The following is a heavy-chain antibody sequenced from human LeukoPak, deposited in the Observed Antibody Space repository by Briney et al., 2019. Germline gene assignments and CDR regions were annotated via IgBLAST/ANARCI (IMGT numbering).Heavy chain of an antibody. J-gene: IGHJ4*02. Sequence: SETLSLTCTVSGGSVTSGSYYWSWIQQPPGKGLEWIGYIDHRGNTNYNPSLKSRVTMSVDTSKNQFSLKLSSVTAADTAVYYCARHGTLDYWGQGTLVTVSS. D-gene: IGHD1-26*01. CDR1: GGSVTSGSYY. V-gene: IGHV4-61*01. CDR2: IDHRGNT. CDR3: ARHGTLDY.